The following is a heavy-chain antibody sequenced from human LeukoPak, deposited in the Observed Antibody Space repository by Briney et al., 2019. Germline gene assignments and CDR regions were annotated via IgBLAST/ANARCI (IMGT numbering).Heavy chain of an antibody. CDR1: GYTFTGYY. CDR2: VNPNSGGR. Sequence: GASVKVSCKASGYTFTGYYIHWVRQAPGQGLEWMGWVNPNSGGRNYAQKFQGRVTMTRDTSISTAYMELSRLRSDDTAVYYCARAPMVRGVPKYNWFDPWGQGTLVTVSS. V-gene: IGHV1-2*02. J-gene: IGHJ5*02. CDR3: ARAPMVRGVPKYNWFDP. D-gene: IGHD3-10*01.